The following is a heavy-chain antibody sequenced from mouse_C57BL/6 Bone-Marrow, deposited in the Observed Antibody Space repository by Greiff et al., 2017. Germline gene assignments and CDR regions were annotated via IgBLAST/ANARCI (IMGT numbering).Heavy chain of an antibody. CDR1: GFSLTSYG. CDR2: IWSGGST. V-gene: IGHV2-2*01. J-gene: IGHJ1*03. Sequence: QVQLKESGPGLVQPSQSLSITCTVSGFSLTSYGVHWVRQSPGKGLEWLGVIWSGGSTDYNAAFISRLSISKDNSKSQVFFKINSLQADDTAIYYCARMDYYGSSLYWYFDVWGTGTTVTVSS. D-gene: IGHD1-1*01. CDR3: ARMDYYGSSLYWYFDV.